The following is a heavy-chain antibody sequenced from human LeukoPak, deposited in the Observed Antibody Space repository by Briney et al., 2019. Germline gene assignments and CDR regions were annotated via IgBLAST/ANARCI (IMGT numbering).Heavy chain of an antibody. Sequence: PGGSLRLSCAASGFTFSSYGMSWVRQAPGKGLEWVSAISGSGGSTYYADSVKGRFTISRDNSKNTLYLQMNSLRAEDTAVYYCAKAPTYYYGSGSYSVLDYWGQGTLVTVS. CDR2: ISGSGGST. J-gene: IGHJ4*02. CDR3: AKAPTYYYGSGSYSVLDY. CDR1: GFTFSSYG. D-gene: IGHD3-10*01. V-gene: IGHV3-23*01.